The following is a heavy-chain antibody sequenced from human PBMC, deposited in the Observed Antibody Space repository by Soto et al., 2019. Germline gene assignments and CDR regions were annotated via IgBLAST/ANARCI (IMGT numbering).Heavy chain of an antibody. Sequence: ASLKVSCTASGYTFTGYYMHWVRQDPGQGLEWMGWINPNSGGTNYAQKFQGRVTMTRDTSISTAYMELSRLRSDDTAVYYCARGGSSWYRIYGMDVWGQGTTVTVSS. D-gene: IGHD6-13*01. CDR2: INPNSGGT. CDR3: ARGGSSWYRIYGMDV. CDR1: GYTFTGYY. V-gene: IGHV1-2*02. J-gene: IGHJ6*02.